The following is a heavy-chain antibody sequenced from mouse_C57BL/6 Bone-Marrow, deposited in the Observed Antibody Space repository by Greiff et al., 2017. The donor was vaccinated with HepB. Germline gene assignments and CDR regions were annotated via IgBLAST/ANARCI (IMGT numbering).Heavy chain of an antibody. CDR1: GYTFTDYY. Sequence: QVQLKQSGAELVRPGASVKLSCKASGYTFTDYYINWVKQRPGQGLEWIARIYPGSGNTYYNEKFKGKATLTAEKSSSTAYMQLSSLTSEDSAVYFCANYYDGFDYWGQGTTLTVSS. CDR2: IYPGSGNT. CDR3: ANYYDGFDY. J-gene: IGHJ2*01. D-gene: IGHD1-1*01. V-gene: IGHV1-76*01.